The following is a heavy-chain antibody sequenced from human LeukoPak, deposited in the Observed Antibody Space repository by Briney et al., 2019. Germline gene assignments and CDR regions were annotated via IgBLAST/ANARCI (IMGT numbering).Heavy chain of an antibody. CDR3: ARCRSPEGRWFDP. CDR2: IYTSGST. Sequence: SETLSLTCTVSGGSISSGSYYWSWIRQPAGKGLEWIGHIYTSGSTNYNPSLKSRVTISIDTSKNQFSLKLSSVTAADTAVYYCARCRSPEGRWFDPWGQGTLVTVSS. CDR1: GGSISSGSYY. J-gene: IGHJ5*02. V-gene: IGHV4-61*09. D-gene: IGHD6-6*01.